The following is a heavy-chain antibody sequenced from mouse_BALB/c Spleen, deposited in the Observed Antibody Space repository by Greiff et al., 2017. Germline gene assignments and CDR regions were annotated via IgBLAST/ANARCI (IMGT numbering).Heavy chain of an antibody. J-gene: IGHJ4*01. V-gene: IGHV3-2*02. CDR3: ARYDSRSYAMDY. CDR1: GYSITSDYA. D-gene: IGHD2-13*01. Sequence: EVNLVESGPGLVKPSQSLSLTCTVTGYSITSDYAWNWIRQFPGNKLEWMGYISYSGSTSYNPSLKSRISITRDTSKNQFFLQLNSVTTEDTATYYCARYDSRSYAMDYWGQGTSVTVSS. CDR2: ISYSGST.